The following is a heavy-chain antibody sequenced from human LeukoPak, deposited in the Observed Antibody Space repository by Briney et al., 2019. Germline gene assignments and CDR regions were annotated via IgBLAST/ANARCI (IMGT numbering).Heavy chain of an antibody. CDR1: GGTFSSYA. D-gene: IGHD3-16*02. CDR3: ASDHYDYVWGSYRLTYFDY. J-gene: IGHJ4*02. Sequence: SVKVSCKASGGTFSSYAISWVRQAPGQGLEWMGRIIPIFGTANYAQKFQGRATITTDESTSTAYMELSSLRSEDTAVYYCASDHYDYVWGSYRLTYFDYWGQGTLVTVSS. V-gene: IGHV1-69*05. CDR2: IIPIFGTA.